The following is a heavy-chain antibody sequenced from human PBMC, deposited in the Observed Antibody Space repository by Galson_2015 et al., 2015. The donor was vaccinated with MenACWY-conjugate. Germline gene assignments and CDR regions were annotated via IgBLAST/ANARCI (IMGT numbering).Heavy chain of an antibody. J-gene: IGHJ4*02. CDR2: IKQDGREK. V-gene: IGHV3-7*03. CDR3: ARDTRGHFDY. Sequence: SLRLYCAVSGFTFSRYWMSWVRQAPGKGLEWVANIKQDGREKNYVDSVKGRFTISRDNAGNSVYLQMDSLRVEDTAVYYCARDTRGHFDYWGQGTLVTFSS. CDR1: GFTFSRYW.